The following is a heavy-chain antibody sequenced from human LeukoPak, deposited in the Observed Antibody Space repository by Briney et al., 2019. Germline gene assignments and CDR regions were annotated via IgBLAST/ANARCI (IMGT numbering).Heavy chain of an antibody. V-gene: IGHV3-7*03. D-gene: IGHD3-3*01. CDR1: GFTFSSYG. J-gene: IGHJ4*02. Sequence: GGSLRLSCAASGFTFSSYGMHWVRQAPGKGLEWVANIKQDGSEKYYVDSVKGRFTISRDNAKNSLYLQMNSLRAEDTAVYYCAREFYDFWSGYYRFFDYWGQGTLVTVSS. CDR3: AREFYDFWSGYYRFFDY. CDR2: IKQDGSEK.